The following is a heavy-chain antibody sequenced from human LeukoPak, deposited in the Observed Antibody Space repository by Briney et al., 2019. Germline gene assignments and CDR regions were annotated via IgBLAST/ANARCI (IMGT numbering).Heavy chain of an antibody. J-gene: IGHJ2*01. CDR1: GGSISRGSYY. CDR3: ARDRGLHDYGDYGDWYFDL. D-gene: IGHD4-17*01. Sequence: PSQTLSLTCVVSGGSISRGSYYWNWIRQPAGKGLEWMGRIYNSGTTNYNPSLKSRVTISADMSRNQLSLQLTSVTAADTAVYYCARDRGLHDYGDYGDWYFDLWGRGTLVTVSS. CDR2: IYNSGTT. V-gene: IGHV4-61*02.